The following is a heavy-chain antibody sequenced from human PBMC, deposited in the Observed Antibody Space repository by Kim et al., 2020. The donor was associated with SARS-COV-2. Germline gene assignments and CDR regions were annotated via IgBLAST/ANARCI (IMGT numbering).Heavy chain of an antibody. V-gene: IGHV3-30*02. J-gene: IGHJ4*02. CDR3: TVAGGK. D-gene: IGHD6-19*01. CDR2: IWYDGSKK. CDR1: GFTFNNYA. Sequence: GGSLRLSCAASGFTFNNYAMHWVRQAPGKGLEWVAFIWYDGSKKYYADSVKGRFTISRDNSKNTLYLQMNSLRAEDTAVYYCTVAGGKWGQGTLVTVSS.